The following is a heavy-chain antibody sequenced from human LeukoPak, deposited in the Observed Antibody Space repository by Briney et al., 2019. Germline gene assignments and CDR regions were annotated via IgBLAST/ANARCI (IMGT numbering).Heavy chain of an antibody. CDR2: ISYDGSNK. V-gene: IGHV3-30*18. CDR3: AKVPGVTTVTTDYYYGMDV. D-gene: IGHD4-17*01. J-gene: IGHJ6*02. CDR1: GFTFSSYG. Sequence: PGRSLRLSCAASGFTFSSYGMHWVRQAPGKGLEWVAVISYDGSNKYYADSVKGRFTISRDNSKNTLYLQMNSLRAEDTAVYYCAKVPGVTTVTTDYYYGMDVWAKGPRSPSP.